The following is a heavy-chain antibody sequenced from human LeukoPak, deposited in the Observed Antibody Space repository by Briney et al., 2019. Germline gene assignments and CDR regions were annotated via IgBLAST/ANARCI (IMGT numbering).Heavy chain of an antibody. V-gene: IGHV4-39*07. CDR1: GGSISSSTYD. J-gene: IGHJ3*02. Sequence: PSETLSLTCSASGGSISSSTYDWGWIRQSPGKGLEWIGTIYSGGSTYYNPSLKSRVTLSVDKSKNQFSLKLSSVTAADTAVYYCARDPSGIVVALDIWGQGTMVTVSS. CDR3: ARDPSGIVVALDI. D-gene: IGHD2-2*01. CDR2: IYSGGST.